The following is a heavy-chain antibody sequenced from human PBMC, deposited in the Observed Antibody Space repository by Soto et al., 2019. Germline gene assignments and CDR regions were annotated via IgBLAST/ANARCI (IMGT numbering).Heavy chain of an antibody. D-gene: IGHD3-16*01. CDR3: ARHYVGVNYFDY. V-gene: IGHV4-39*01. CDR1: GGSISSSSYY. J-gene: IGHJ4*02. CDR2: IYYSGST. Sequence: PSETLSLTCTVSGGSISSSSYYWGWIRQPPGKGLEWIGSIYYSGSTYYNPSLKSRVTISVDTSKNQFSLKLSSVTAADTAVYYCARHYVGVNYFDYWGQGTLVTVSS.